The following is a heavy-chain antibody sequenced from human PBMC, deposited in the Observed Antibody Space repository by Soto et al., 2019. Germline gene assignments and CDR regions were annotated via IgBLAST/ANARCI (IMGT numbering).Heavy chain of an antibody. CDR3: ARTIWFGAQAFDY. CDR1: GFTFSSYW. D-gene: IGHD3-10*01. Sequence: GGSLRLSCAASGFTFSSYWMSWVRQAPGKGLEWVANIKQDGSEKYYVDSVKGRFTISRDNAKNSLYLQMNSLRAEDTAVYYCARTIWFGAQAFDYWGQGTLVTVSS. V-gene: IGHV3-7*03. J-gene: IGHJ4*02. CDR2: IKQDGSEK.